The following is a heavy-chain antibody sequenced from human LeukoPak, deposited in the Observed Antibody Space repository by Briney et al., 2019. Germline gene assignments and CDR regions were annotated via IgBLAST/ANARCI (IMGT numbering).Heavy chain of an antibody. V-gene: IGHV3-48*04. J-gene: IGHJ5*02. Sequence: PGGSLRLSCTASGFKFSIYSANWVRQAPGKGLEWLSYISSTSKTIYYADSVKGRFTISRDNANNSMSLQMNSLTGEDTAVYYCVRDSSMTFVSAFLDLWGQGTLVTVSS. CDR2: ISSTSKTI. CDR1: GFKFSIYS. CDR3: VRDSSMTFVSAFLDL. D-gene: IGHD2/OR15-2a*01.